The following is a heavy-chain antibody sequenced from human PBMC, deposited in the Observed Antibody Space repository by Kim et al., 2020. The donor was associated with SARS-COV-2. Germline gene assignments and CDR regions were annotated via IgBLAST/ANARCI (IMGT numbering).Heavy chain of an antibody. J-gene: IGHJ4*02. Sequence: YADSVKGRFTISRDNSKNTLFLQMNSLRAEDTAVYYCARADSSGYSFDYWGQGTLVTVSS. D-gene: IGHD3-22*01. V-gene: IGHV3-30*01. CDR3: ARADSSGYSFDY.